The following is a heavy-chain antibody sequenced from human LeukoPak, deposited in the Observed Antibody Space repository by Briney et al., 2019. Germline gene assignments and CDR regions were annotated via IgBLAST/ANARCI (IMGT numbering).Heavy chain of an antibody. V-gene: IGHV3-7*03. CDR1: GFPFSNSW. Sequence: GGSLRLSCVVSGFPFSNSWMYWVRQAPGKGLEGVANIKKDGSGISYVDSVKGRFITSRDNTRNSLYLQMNSLTVEDTAVYFCAGGNAMDVWGKGTAVTVSS. J-gene: IGHJ6*04. CDR2: IKKDGSGI. CDR3: AGGNAMDV.